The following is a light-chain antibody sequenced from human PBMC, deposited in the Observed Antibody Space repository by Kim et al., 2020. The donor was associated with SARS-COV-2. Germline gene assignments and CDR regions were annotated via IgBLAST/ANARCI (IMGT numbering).Light chain of an antibody. J-gene: IGKJ2*01. Sequence: EIVLTQSPGTLSLSPGERATLSCRASQSVRNNYLAWYQQKPGQVHRLLIYDASIRATGIPDRFSASGSGTDFTLTISRLGPEDSAVYYCQQYGSAPNTFAQGTKLEI. CDR1: QSVRNNY. CDR3: QQYGSAPNT. V-gene: IGKV3-20*01. CDR2: DAS.